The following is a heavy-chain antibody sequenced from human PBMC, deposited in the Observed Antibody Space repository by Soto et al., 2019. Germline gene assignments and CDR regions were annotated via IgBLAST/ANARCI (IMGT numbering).Heavy chain of an antibody. CDR2: INPNSGGT. J-gene: IGHJ6*02. CDR1: GYTFTSYG. V-gene: IGHV1-2*02. D-gene: IGHD6-13*01. CDR3: ARSLLDEYSSSWRSAYYGMDV. Sequence: ASVKVSCKASGYTFTSYGISWVRQAPGQGLEWMGWINPNSGGTNNAQKFQGRVTMTTDTSTSTVYMELSALISDDTAVYYCARSLLDEYSSSWRSAYYGMDVWGQGTTVTVSS.